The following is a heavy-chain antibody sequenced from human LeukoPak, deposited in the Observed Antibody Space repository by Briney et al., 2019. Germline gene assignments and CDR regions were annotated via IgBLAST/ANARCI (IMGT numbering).Heavy chain of an antibody. CDR1: GYTFTGYY. D-gene: IGHD2-15*01. CDR3: ARVRPGVVVAATAHWFDP. CDR2: INPNSGGT. J-gene: IGHJ5*02. V-gene: IGHV1-2*06. Sequence: ASVKVSCTASGYTFTGYYMHWVRQAPGQGLEWMGRINPNSGGTNYAQKFQGRVTMTRDTSISTAYMELSRLRSDDTAVYYCARVRPGVVVAATAHWFDPWGQGTLVTVSS.